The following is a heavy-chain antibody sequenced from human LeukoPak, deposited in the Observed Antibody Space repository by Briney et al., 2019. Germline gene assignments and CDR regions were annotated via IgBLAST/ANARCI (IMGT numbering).Heavy chain of an antibody. CDR3: ARGYGGYGNWFDP. V-gene: IGHV1-2*02. CDR2: INPNSGDT. J-gene: IGHJ5*02. D-gene: IGHD5-12*01. Sequence: ASVKVSCKASGYSLTGYYMHWVRQAPGQGLEWMGWINPNSGDTNYAQKFQGRVTMTRDTSISTAYMELSRLRSDDTAVYYCARGYGGYGNWFDPWGQGTLVTVSS. CDR1: GYSLTGYY.